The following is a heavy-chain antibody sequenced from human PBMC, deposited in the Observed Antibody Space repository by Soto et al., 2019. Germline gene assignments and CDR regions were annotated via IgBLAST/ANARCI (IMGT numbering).Heavy chain of an antibody. CDR2: IYPGDSDT. CDR3: ARSAGNAGRFSEY. V-gene: IGHV5-51*01. D-gene: IGHD2-15*01. CDR1: GYTFTSYW. J-gene: IGHJ4*02. Sequence: GESLKISCQGSGYTFTSYWIGWVRQMPGEGLEWLGVIYPGDSDTRYSPSFQGQVTISADKSINTAYLQWGSLKASDSAIYYCARSAGNAGRFSEYWGQGILVTVSS.